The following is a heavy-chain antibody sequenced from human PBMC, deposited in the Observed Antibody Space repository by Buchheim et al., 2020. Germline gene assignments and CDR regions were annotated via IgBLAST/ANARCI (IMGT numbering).Heavy chain of an antibody. CDR2: IDEYGTIT. Sequence: EVQLVESGGGLIQPGGSLRLSCAASGFTFSRFWIHWVRQAPGKGLVWVSRIDEYGTITNYADSVKGRFTISRDNARTTLYLQMNSLRVEDTAVYYCVRDLVGGSDYWGQGIL. CDR1: GFTFSRFW. CDR3: VRDLVGGSDY. V-gene: IGHV3-74*01. J-gene: IGHJ4*02. D-gene: IGHD6-25*01.